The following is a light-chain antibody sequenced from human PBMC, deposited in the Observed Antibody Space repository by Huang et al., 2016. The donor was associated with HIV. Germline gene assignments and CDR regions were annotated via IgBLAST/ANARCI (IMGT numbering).Light chain of an antibody. J-gene: IGKJ1*01. V-gene: IGKV3-20*01. CDR2: VAA. Sequence: EIVLTQSPGTLSLSPGERATLSCRASQSVSRSYLGWYQQKAGQAPRLLIYVAASRAPGIPDRFRGSGSGTDFTLTISRLEPEDFAIYYCQQYESSPWTFGQGTKVEMK. CDR1: QSVSRSY. CDR3: QQYESSPWT.